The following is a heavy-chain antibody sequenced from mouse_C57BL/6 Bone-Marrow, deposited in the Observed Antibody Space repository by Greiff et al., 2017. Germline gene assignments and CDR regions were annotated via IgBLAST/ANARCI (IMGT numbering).Heavy chain of an antibody. Sequence: QVQLQQSGPGLVQPSQSLSITCTVSGFSLTSYGVHWVRQSPGKGLEWLGVLWSGGSTAYNAAFISRLSISKDNSKSQVFYKMSSLQADDTAIYXGTRNGYGRGDYWGQGTSVTVSS. D-gene: IGHD1-2*01. CDR3: TRNGYGRGDY. CDR1: GFSLTSYG. CDR2: LWSGGST. J-gene: IGHJ4*01. V-gene: IGHV2-2*01.